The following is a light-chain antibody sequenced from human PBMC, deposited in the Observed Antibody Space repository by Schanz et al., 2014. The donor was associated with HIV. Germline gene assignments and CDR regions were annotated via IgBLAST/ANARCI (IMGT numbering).Light chain of an antibody. J-gene: IGLJ2*01. CDR1: SSNIGAGFD. Sequence: QSVLTQPPSVSGAPGQTVTISCTGSSSNIGAGFDLHWYQHLPGTAPKLLIYGNSNRPSGVPDRFSGSKSGSTASLTVSGLQPEDEAEYFCCSYAGTKTHVVFGGGTKLTVL. CDR3: CSYAGTKTHVV. CDR2: GNS. V-gene: IGLV1-40*01.